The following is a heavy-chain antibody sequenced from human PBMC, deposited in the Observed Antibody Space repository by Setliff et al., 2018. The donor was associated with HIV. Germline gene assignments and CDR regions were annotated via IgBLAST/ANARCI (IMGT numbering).Heavy chain of an antibody. CDR2: IYTSGST. CDR1: GGSISSGDYY. Sequence: SETLSLTCTVSGGSISSGDYYWSWIRQPAGKGLEWIGRIYTSGSTSYNPSLKSRVTMSVDTSRDQFSLKLSSVTAADTAVYYCARLGDFSYSSRYLYAFDFWGHGALVTVSS. V-gene: IGHV4-61*02. D-gene: IGHD2-8*01. J-gene: IGHJ4*01. CDR3: ARLGDFSYSSRYLYAFDF.